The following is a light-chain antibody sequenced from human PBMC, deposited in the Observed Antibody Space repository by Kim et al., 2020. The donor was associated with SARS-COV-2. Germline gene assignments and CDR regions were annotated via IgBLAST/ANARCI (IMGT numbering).Light chain of an antibody. CDR1: QNISSY. J-gene: IGKJ1*01. Sequence: DIQMTQSPSSLSASVGDRVTITCRASQNISSYLNWYQQKPGKAPKLLIYAASSLQSGVPSRFSGSGSGTDFTLTISSLQPEDFATYYCQQSYSTHRTFGQGTKVDIK. V-gene: IGKV1-39*01. CDR3: QQSYSTHRT. CDR2: AAS.